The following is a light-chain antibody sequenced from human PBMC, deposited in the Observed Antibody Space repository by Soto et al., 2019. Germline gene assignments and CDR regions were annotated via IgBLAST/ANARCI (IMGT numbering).Light chain of an antibody. CDR1: QGISSY. Sequence: AIRMTQSPSSLSASTGDRVTITCRASQGISSYLAWYQQKPGKAPKLLIYAASTLQSGVPSRFSGSGPGTDFTLTISCLQSEDFATYYCQQYYSYPQTFGQGTKLEIK. J-gene: IGKJ2*01. V-gene: IGKV1-8*01. CDR3: QQYYSYPQT. CDR2: AAS.